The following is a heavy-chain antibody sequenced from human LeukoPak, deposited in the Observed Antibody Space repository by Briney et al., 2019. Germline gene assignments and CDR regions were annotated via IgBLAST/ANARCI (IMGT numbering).Heavy chain of an antibody. V-gene: IGHV3-9*01. CDR2: ITWKGDNM. CDR1: GFTFDDYA. D-gene: IGHD3/OR15-3a*01. CDR3: AKDIAASGLEAFDL. Sequence: PGGSLRLSCAASGFTFDDYAMHWVRQVPGKGMEWVSGITWKGDNMAYADSVNGRFSISRDNAENSLFLQMNSLRPEDTALYYCAKDIAASGLEAFDLWGPGTMVTVSS. J-gene: IGHJ3*01.